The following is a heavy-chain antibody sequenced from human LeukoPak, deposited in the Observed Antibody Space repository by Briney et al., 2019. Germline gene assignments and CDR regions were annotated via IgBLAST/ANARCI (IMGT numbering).Heavy chain of an antibody. D-gene: IGHD6-13*01. CDR2: INHSGST. Sequence: SKTLSLTCAVYGGSFSGYYWGCIRQPPGKGLEWIGEINHSGSTNYNPSLKSRVTISVDTSKNQFSLKLSSVTAADTAVYYCARGKRGYSSSWYDYWGQGTLVTVSS. CDR1: GGSFSGYY. V-gene: IGHV4-34*01. J-gene: IGHJ4*02. CDR3: ARGKRGYSSSWYDY.